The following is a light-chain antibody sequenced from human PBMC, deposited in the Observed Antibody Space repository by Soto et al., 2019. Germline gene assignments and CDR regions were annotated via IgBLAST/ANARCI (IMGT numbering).Light chain of an antibody. V-gene: IGKV3-20*01. J-gene: IGKJ1*01. CDR1: QSVSKLY. CDR2: ATS. CDR3: HQYGTLTRT. Sequence: EIVLTQTPGTLSFFPGERAILSCRASQSVSKLYLAWYQQKPGQAPRLLIHATSTKATGIPDRFSGSGSGTDFSLVISSLEPEDFAVYYCHQYGTLTRTCGQETKVDIK.